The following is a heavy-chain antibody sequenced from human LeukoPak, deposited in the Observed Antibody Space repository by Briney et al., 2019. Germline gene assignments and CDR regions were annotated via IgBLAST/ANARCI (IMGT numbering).Heavy chain of an antibody. CDR2: IYYTGST. CDR3: ARLTRRSGNYFEN. D-gene: IGHD1-1*01. J-gene: IGHJ4*02. Sequence: PSETLSLTCTISGGSISSISYYWGWIRQPPGKGLEWIGSIYYTGSTYYNPSLKSRVTVSVDTSKNQFSLNLRSVTAADTAVYYCARLTRRSGNYFENWGQGTLVTVSS. V-gene: IGHV4-39*01. CDR1: GGSISSISYY.